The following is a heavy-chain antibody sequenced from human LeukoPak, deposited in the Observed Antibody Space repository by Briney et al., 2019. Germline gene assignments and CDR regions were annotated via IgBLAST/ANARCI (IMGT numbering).Heavy chain of an antibody. CDR1: GFTFSTYW. CDR3: ASLGTVVTSDY. Sequence: PGGSLRLSCAASGFTFSTYWMHWVRQAPGKGLVWVSCINTDGSSPTYADSVKGRFTISRDNAKNTLYLQMNSLRAEDTAVYYCASLGTVVTSDYWGQGTLVTVSS. D-gene: IGHD4-23*01. V-gene: IGHV3-74*01. J-gene: IGHJ4*02. CDR2: INTDGSSP.